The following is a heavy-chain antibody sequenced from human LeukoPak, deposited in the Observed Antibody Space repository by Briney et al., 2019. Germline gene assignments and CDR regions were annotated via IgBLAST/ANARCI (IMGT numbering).Heavy chain of an antibody. J-gene: IGHJ4*02. D-gene: IGHD3-22*01. V-gene: IGHV4-59*13. CDR2: IFYIGST. CDR1: GDSIINYY. Sequence: PSETLSLTXTVSGDSIINYYWSWIRQPPGKGLEWIGYIFYIGSTNYNPSLKSRVTISLDTSKNQFSLDLSSVTAADTAVYYCAREAVGSSGYYPFDYWGQGILVTVSS. CDR3: AREAVGSSGYYPFDY.